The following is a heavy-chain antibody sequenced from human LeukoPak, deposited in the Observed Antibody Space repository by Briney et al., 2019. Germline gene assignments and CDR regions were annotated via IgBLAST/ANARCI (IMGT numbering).Heavy chain of an antibody. CDR2: IYSSGDT. CDR1: GGSISSYY. J-gene: IGHJ4*02. CDR3: ARERVGYCSGGSCPYYFDY. D-gene: IGHD2-15*01. V-gene: IGHV4-4*07. Sequence: SETLSLTCTVSGGSISSYYWSWVRQPAGKGLEWIGRIYSSGDTNYNPSLKSRVSMSVDTSRNQFSLKLNSVTAADTAVYYCARERVGYCSGGSCPYYFDYWGQGTLVTVSS.